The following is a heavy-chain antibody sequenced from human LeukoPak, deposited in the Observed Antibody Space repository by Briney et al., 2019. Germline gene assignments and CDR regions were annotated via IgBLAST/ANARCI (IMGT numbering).Heavy chain of an antibody. CDR2: IFNRVST. V-gene: IGHV4-59*08. Sequence: SETLSLTCIPPGASVNEYSWSWIRQPPGKALEWIGHIFNRVSTIYNPSLTSRVTISVDTPRNQFSLKLTSLTAADTAMYYCAQSHGWPGFDFWSQGALVTVSS. J-gene: IGHJ4*02. D-gene: IGHD6-19*01. CDR3: AQSHGWPGFDF. CDR1: GASVNEYS.